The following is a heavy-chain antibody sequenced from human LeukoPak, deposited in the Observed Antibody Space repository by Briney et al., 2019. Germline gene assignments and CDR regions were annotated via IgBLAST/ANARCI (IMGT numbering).Heavy chain of an antibody. CDR2: IYYSGDT. CDR1: GGSISYYY. Sequence: SETLSLTCTVSGGSISYYYWSWVRQPPGKRLEWIGYIYYSGDTKYNPSLKSRVTMSVDTSSNQFSLKLTSVTAADTAIYYCARHRSRAAVTGTGFDYWGQGTLVTVSS. CDR3: ARHRSRAAVTGTGFDY. V-gene: IGHV4-59*08. D-gene: IGHD6-19*01. J-gene: IGHJ4*02.